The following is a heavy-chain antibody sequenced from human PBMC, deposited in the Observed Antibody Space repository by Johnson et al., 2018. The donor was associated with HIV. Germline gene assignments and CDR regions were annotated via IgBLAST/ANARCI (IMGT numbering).Heavy chain of an antibody. V-gene: IGHV3-30*02. CDR3: AKAWELLGRRAALDI. CDR1: GFSFGSYG. D-gene: IGHD1-26*01. Sequence: QVQLVESGGGVVQPGGSLRLSCAASGFSFGSYGMHWVRQAPGKGLEWVAFIRYDGTKKYYADSVKGRFTISRDNSNNMLYLQMESLRVEDTAIYYCAKAWELLGRRAALDIWGQGTMVTVSS. J-gene: IGHJ3*02. CDR2: IRYDGTKK.